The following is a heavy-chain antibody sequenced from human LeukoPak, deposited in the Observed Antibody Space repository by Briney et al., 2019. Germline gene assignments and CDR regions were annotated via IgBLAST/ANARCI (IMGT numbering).Heavy chain of an antibody. D-gene: IGHD6-19*01. CDR1: GGSFSSHY. CDR2: INPRGST. V-gene: IGHV4-34*01. CDR3: ARGLRQGSAWSWGPKEKSYQYMDV. Sequence: PSETLSLTCGVSGGSFSSHYWTWIRQPPGKGLEGIGEINPRGSTNSNPSLESRVTVSADTSRNQLSLSLTSVTAADSAVYFCARGLRQGSAWSWGPKEKSYQYMDVWGTGTTVIVSS. J-gene: IGHJ6*04.